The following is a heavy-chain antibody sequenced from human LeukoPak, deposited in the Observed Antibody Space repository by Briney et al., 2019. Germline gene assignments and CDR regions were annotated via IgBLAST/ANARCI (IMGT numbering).Heavy chain of an antibody. CDR1: GGSISSSSYY. J-gene: IGHJ4*02. Sequence: SETLSLTCTVSGGSISSSSYYWGWIRQPPGKGLEWIGSIYYSGSTYYNPSLKSRVTISVDTSKNQFSLKLSSMTAADTAVYYCARDRGSYELYYFDYWGQGTLVTVSS. V-gene: IGHV4-39*07. D-gene: IGHD1-26*01. CDR2: IYYSGST. CDR3: ARDRGSYELYYFDY.